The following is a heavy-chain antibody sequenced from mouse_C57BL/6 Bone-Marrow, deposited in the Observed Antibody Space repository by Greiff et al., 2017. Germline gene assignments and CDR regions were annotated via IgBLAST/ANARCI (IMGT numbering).Heavy chain of an antibody. Sequence: VQLKQSGAELVRPGASVKLSCTASGFNIKDDYMHWVKQRPEQGLEWIGWIDPENGDTEYASKFQGKATITADTSSNTAYLQLSSLTSEDTAVYYCTSSPSYFDYWGQGTTLTVSP. CDR2: IDPENGDT. V-gene: IGHV14-4*01. CDR3: TSSPSYFDY. CDR1: GFNIKDDY. D-gene: IGHD1-1*01. J-gene: IGHJ2*01.